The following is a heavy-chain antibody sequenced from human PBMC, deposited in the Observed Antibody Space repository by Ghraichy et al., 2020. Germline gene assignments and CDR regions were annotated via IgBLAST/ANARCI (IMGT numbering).Heavy chain of an antibody. J-gene: IGHJ4*02. CDR3: ARDHGYCGGDCENLHNFDY. Sequence: SETLSLTCAVSGYSISSGYYWGWIRQPPGKGLEWIGSIYHSGSTYYNPSLKSRVTISVDTSKNQFSLKLSSVTAADTAVYYCARDHGYCGGDCENLHNFDYWGQGTLVTVSS. CDR1: GYSISSGYY. D-gene: IGHD2-21*02. CDR2: IYHSGST. V-gene: IGHV4-38-2*02.